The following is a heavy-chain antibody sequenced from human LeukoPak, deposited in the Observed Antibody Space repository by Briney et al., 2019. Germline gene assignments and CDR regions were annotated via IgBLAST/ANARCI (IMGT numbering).Heavy chain of an antibody. CDR2: INPNSGGT. D-gene: IGHD3-22*01. CDR1: GYTFTDYY. CDR3: ARASYYYDSSGYPGYYFDY. J-gene: IGHJ4*02. Sequence: GASVNVSCKASGYTFTDYYMHWVRQAPGQGLEWMGWINPNSGGTNYAQPFQGTVTMTRDTSISTAYMELSRLRSDDTAVYYCARASYYYDSSGYPGYYFDYWGQGNLVTVSS. V-gene: IGHV1-2*02.